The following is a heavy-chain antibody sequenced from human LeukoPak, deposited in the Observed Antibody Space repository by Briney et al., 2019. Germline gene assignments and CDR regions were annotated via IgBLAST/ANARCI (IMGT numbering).Heavy chain of an antibody. J-gene: IGHJ4*02. Sequence: PSQTLSLTCTVSGGSISSGGYYWSWIRQHPGKGLEWIGYIYYSGSTYYNPSLKSRVTISVDTSKNQFSLKLSSVTAADTAVYYCARGRSWELHPVPAELNDHFNFDYWGQGTLVTASS. D-gene: IGHD1-26*01. CDR2: IYYSGST. CDR3: ARGRSWELHPVPAELNDHFNFDY. V-gene: IGHV4-31*03. CDR1: GGSISSGGYY.